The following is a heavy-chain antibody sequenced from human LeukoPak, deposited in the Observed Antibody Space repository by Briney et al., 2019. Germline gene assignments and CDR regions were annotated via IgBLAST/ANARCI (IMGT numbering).Heavy chain of an antibody. CDR2: FDPEDGET. J-gene: IGHJ5*02. D-gene: IGHD3-9*01. Sequence: ASVKVSCKVSGYTLTELSMHWVRQAPGKGLEWMGGFDPEDGETIYAQKFQGRVTMTEDTSTDTAYMELSSLRSEDTAVYYCATVRSGPARYDILTGHSPNNWFDPWGQGTLVTVSS. CDR3: ATVRSGPARYDILTGHSPNNWFDP. V-gene: IGHV1-24*01. CDR1: GYTLTELS.